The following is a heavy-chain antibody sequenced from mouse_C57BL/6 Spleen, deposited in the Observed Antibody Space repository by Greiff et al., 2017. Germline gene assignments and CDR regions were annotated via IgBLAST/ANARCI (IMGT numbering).Heavy chain of an antibody. J-gene: IGHJ3*01. CDR2: IDPETGGT. D-gene: IGHD1-1*01. CDR3: TRGTTVVATEGVAD. V-gene: IGHV1-15*01. CDR1: GYTFTDYE. Sequence: QVQLKQSGAELVRPGASVTLSCKASGYTFTDYEMHWVKQTPVHGLEWIGAIDPETGGTAYNQKFKGKAILTADKSSSTAYMELRSLTSEDSAVYDCTRGTTVVATEGVADWGQGTLVTVSA.